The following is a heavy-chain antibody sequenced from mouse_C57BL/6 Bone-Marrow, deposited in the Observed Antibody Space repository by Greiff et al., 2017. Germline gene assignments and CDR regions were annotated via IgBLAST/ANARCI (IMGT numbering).Heavy chain of an antibody. J-gene: IGHJ3*01. CDR2: LDPSDSYT. D-gene: IGHD2-3*01. V-gene: IGHV1-50*01. CDR1: GYTFTSYW. Sequence: QVQLQQPGAELVKPGASVKLSCKASGYTFTSYWMQWVKQRPGQGLERFGELDPSDSYTNYNQKFKGKATLTVDTSSSTAYMQLSSLKSEDSAGYYCASEGYPDWFAYWGQGTLVTVSA. CDR3: ASEGYPDWFAY.